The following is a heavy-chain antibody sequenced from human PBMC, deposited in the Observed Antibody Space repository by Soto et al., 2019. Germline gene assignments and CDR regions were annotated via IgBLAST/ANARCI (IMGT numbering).Heavy chain of an antibody. Sequence: SETLSLTCTVSGGSISSYYWSWFRQSPGKRMEWIGYIHHSWGSSYNPSLQSRVAISLDTSKNQFSLKLSSVTAADTAVYYCARPGIRFGNKMDVWGQGTTVTVSS. D-gene: IGHD3-10*01. V-gene: IGHV4-59*01. CDR1: GGSISSYY. CDR2: IHHSWGS. J-gene: IGHJ6*02. CDR3: ARPGIRFGNKMDV.